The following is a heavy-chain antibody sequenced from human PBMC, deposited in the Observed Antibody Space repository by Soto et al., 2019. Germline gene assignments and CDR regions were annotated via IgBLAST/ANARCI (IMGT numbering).Heavy chain of an antibody. CDR3: ARSGGWLREPDYYYYMDV. CDR1: GGSISSSSYY. J-gene: IGHJ6*03. CDR2: IYYSGST. V-gene: IGHV4-39*01. D-gene: IGHD5-12*01. Sequence: SETLSLTCTVSGGSISSSSYYWGWIRQPPGKGLEWIGSIYYSGSTYYNPSLKSRVTISVDTSKNQFSLKLSSVTAADTAVYYCARSGGWLREPDYYYYMDVWGKGTTVTVSS.